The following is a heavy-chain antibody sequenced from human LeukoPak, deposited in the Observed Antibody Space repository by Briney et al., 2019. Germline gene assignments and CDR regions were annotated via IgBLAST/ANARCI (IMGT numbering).Heavy chain of an antibody. CDR1: GFTFSSYA. CDR3: ARGLWLDY. Sequence: GGSLRLSCAASGFTFSSYAMSWVRQAPGKGLEWVSAISGSGGSTYYADSVKGRFTISRDNSKNTLYLQMNSLGPDDTAVYYCARGLWLDYWGQGTLVTVSS. CDR2: ISGSGGST. D-gene: IGHD5-18*01. J-gene: IGHJ4*02. V-gene: IGHV3-23*01.